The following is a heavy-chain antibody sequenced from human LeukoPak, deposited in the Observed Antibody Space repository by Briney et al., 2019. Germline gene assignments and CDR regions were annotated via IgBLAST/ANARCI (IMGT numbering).Heavy chain of an antibody. CDR1: GGSISSYY. CDR3: ARSYYYDSSGYTDDY. J-gene: IGHJ4*02. V-gene: IGHV4-4*07. CDR2: IYTSGST. Sequence: PSETLSLTCTVSGGSISSYYWSWIRQPAGKGLEWIGRIYTSGSTNYNPSLKSRVTMSVDTSKSQFSLKLSSVTAADTAVYYCARSYYYDSSGYTDDYWGQGTLVTVSS. D-gene: IGHD3-22*01.